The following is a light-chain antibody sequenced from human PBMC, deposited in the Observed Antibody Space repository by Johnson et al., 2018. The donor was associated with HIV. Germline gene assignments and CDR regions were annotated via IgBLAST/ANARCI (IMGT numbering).Light chain of an antibody. CDR3: GPWDSSLRTGF. CDR2: DNT. J-gene: IGLJ1*01. V-gene: IGLV1-51*01. Sequence: QPVLTQPPSVSAAPGQKVTISCSGSSSNIGNNYVSWYQQVPGTAPKLLIYDNTKRPSGIPDRFSGSKSGTSATLGITGLQTGDEADYYCGPWDSSLRTGFFGTGTKVTVL. CDR1: SSNIGNNY.